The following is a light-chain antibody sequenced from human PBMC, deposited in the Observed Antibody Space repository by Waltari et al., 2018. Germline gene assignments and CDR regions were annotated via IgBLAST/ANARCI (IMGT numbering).Light chain of an antibody. V-gene: IGKV3D-15*01. CDR3: QQYDSWPPLFT. CDR1: QRIGNN. Sequence: EIVMTQSPDTLSVSPGERATLSCRTSQRIGNNLAWYQRKPGQSPRLLIYDASTGATGIPARFSGSGSGTEFTLTISSLQSEDFAIYYCQQYDSWPPLFTFGPGTRVDIK. CDR2: DAS. J-gene: IGKJ3*01.